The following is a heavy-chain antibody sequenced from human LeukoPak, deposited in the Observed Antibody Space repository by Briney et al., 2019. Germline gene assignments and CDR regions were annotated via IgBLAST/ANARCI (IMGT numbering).Heavy chain of an antibody. J-gene: IGHJ4*02. CDR1: GLTFSNAW. CDR3: TTKPDSSGENYFDY. V-gene: IGHV3-15*07. Sequence: GGSLRLSCAASGLTFSNAWMNWVRQAPGKGLEWVGRIKSKTDGGTTDYAAPVKGRFTISRDDSKDTLYLQMNSLKTEDTAVYYCTTKPDSSGENYFDYWGQGTLVTVSS. CDR2: IKSKTDGGTT. D-gene: IGHD3-22*01.